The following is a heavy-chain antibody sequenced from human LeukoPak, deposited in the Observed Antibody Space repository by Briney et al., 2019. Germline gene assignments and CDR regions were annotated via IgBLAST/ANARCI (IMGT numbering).Heavy chain of an antibody. V-gene: IGHV1-8*01. CDR1: GYTFTSYD. Sequence: ASVKVSCKASGYTFTSYDINWVRQATGQGLEWMGWMNPNSGNTGYAQKFQGGVTMTRNTSISTAYMELSSLRSEDTAVYYCARTRYCSSTSCITPYYYYYYMDVWGKRTTVTVSS. D-gene: IGHD2-2*01. J-gene: IGHJ6*03. CDR2: MNPNSGNT. CDR3: ARTRYCSSTSCITPYYYYYYMDV.